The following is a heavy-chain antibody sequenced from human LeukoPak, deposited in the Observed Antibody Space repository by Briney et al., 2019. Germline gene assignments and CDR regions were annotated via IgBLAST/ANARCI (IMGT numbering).Heavy chain of an antibody. D-gene: IGHD2-15*01. CDR2: IKQDGSDK. J-gene: IGHJ4*02. CDR1: GFTFSTYW. CDR3: ARGRYCSGGGCYYFDF. Sequence: GGSLRLSCAVSGFTFSTYWMSWVRQAPGKGLEWVANIKQDGSDKYYVDSVKGRFTISRDNGKNSLYLQMNSLRAEDTAIYYCARGRYCSGGGCYYFDFWGQGTLVIVSS. V-gene: IGHV3-7*04.